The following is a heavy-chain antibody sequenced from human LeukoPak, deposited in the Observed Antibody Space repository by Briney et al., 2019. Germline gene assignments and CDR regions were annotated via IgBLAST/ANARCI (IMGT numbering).Heavy chain of an antibody. Sequence: ASVKVSCKASGYTFSNYGISWVRQAPGRGLEWMGWISAYNGDTKYAQKLQGRVTMTTDTSTSTAYMELRSLRSDDTAVYYCARIDLSNGWYGVYYWGQGTLVTVSS. CDR2: ISAYNGDT. V-gene: IGHV1-18*01. D-gene: IGHD6-19*01. J-gene: IGHJ4*02. CDR3: ARIDLSNGWYGVYY. CDR1: GYTFSNYG.